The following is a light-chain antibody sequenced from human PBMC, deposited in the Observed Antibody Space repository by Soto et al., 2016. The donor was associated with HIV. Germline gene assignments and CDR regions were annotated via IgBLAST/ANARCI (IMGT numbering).Light chain of an antibody. Sequence: DIQMTQPPSSLSASVGDRVTITCRASQDIRNDLGWYQQEPGKAPKRLIYAASSLQSGVPSRFSGSGSGTEFTLTISSLQPEDFATYYCLQHNTYPRTFGQGTRVDVK. CDR1: QDIRND. CDR2: AAS. CDR3: LQHNTYPRT. V-gene: IGKV1-17*01. J-gene: IGKJ1*01.